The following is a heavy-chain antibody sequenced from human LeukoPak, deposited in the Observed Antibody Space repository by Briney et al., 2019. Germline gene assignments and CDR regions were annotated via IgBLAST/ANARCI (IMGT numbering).Heavy chain of an antibody. CDR1: GYSIGSGYY. CDR3: ARSGYSSGWLFDY. D-gene: IGHD6-19*01. J-gene: IGHJ4*02. Sequence: SETLSLTCAVSGYSIGSGYYWGWIRQPPGKGLEWIGSIYHSGSTYYNPSLKSRVTISVDTSKNQFSLKLSSVTAADTAVYYCARSGYSSGWLFDYWGQGTLVTVSS. CDR2: IYHSGST. V-gene: IGHV4-38-2*01.